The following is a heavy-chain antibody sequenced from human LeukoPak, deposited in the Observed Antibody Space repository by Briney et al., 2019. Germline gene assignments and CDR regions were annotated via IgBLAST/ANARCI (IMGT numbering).Heavy chain of an antibody. CDR2: IRYDGSNK. D-gene: IGHD2-21*02. CDR1: GFTFSSYG. CDR3: AKDLLFDYYYMDV. V-gene: IGHV3-30*02. Sequence: PGGSLRLSCAASGFTFSSYGMHWVRQAPGKGLEWVAFIRYDGSNKYYADSVKGRFTISRDNSKNTLYLQMNSLRAEDTAVYYCAKDLLFDYYYMDVWSKGTTVTVSS. J-gene: IGHJ6*03.